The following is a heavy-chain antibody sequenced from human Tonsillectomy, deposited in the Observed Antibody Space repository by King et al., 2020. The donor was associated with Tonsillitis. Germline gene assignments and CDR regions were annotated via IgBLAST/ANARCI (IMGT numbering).Heavy chain of an antibody. J-gene: IGHJ4*02. CDR1: GFTFSNAW. CDR3: PTHSSWYEGCDY. CDR2: IKSKADGGTT. Sequence: VQLVESGGGLVKPGGSLRLSCAASGFTFSNAWMSWVRQAPGKGLEWVGRIKSKADGGTTDYAAPVKGRFTISRDDSKNTLYLQMNSLKTEDTAVYYCPTHSSWYEGCDYWGQGTLVTVSS. D-gene: IGHD6-13*01. V-gene: IGHV3-15*01.